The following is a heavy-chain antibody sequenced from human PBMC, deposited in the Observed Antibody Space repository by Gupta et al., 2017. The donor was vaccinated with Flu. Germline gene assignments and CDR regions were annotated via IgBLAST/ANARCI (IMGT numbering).Heavy chain of an antibody. D-gene: IGHD1-26*01. CDR1: GGTFSSYA. J-gene: IGHJ5*02. Sequence: QVQLVQSGAEVKKPGSSVKVSCKASGGTFSSYAISWVRQAPGQGLEWMGGIIPIFGTANDAQKCQCRVTITADESTSKAYMELSSLRSEDTAVYYCARDLRVGATDWFDPWGQGTLVTVSS. V-gene: IGHV1-69*01. CDR2: IIPIFGTA. CDR3: ARDLRVGATDWFDP.